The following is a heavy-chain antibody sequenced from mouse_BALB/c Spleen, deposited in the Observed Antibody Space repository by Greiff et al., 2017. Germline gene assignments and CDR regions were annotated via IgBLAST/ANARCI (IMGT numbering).Heavy chain of an antibody. Sequence: EVKLQQSGPSLVKPSQTLSLTCSVTGDSITSGYWNWIRKFPGNKLEYMGYISYSGSTYYNPSLKSRISITRDTSKNQYYLQLNSVTTEDTATYYCARGLANWDSFAYWGQGTLVTVSA. CDR2: ISYSGST. V-gene: IGHV3-8*02. CDR1: GDSITSGY. CDR3: ARGLANWDSFAY. D-gene: IGHD4-1*01. J-gene: IGHJ3*01.